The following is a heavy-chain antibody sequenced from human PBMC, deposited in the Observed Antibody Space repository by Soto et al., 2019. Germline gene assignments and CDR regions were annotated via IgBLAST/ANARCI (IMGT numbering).Heavy chain of an antibody. J-gene: IGHJ4*02. Sequence: EVQLLESGGGLVQPGGSLRLSCAASGFTFSSYAMSWVRQAPGKGLERVSVISGSGGSTYYADSVKGRFTISRDNSKNTLNLQMSSLRAEDTAVYYCARRGSGSDYDYWGQGTRVTVSS. V-gene: IGHV3-23*01. CDR2: ISGSGGST. CDR3: ARRGSGSDYDY. D-gene: IGHD1-26*01. CDR1: GFTFSSYA.